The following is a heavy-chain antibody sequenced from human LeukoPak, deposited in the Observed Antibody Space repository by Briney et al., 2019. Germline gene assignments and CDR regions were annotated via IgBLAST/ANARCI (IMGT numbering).Heavy chain of an antibody. CDR2: INYSGSS. Sequence: PSETLSLTCTVSGVSLSSSTYYWGWIRQPPGKGLDWIASINYSGSSYYSPSLKSRVTISIDTSKNQFSLKLSSVTAADTAVYYCARTSVATPFDVFDLWGQGTMVTVSS. D-gene: IGHD5-12*01. V-gene: IGHV4-39*07. J-gene: IGHJ3*01. CDR3: ARTSVATPFDVFDL. CDR1: GVSLSSSTYY.